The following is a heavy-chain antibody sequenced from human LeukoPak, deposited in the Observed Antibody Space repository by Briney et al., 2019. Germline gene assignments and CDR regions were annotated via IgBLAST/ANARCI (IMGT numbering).Heavy chain of an antibody. J-gene: IGHJ5*02. D-gene: IGHD2-8*01. CDR2: IYHSGST. V-gene: IGHV4-38-2*02. CDR1: GYSVSSGYY. CDR3: ARCVLMVYAIPGWFDP. Sequence: SETLSLPCTVSGYSVSSGYYWGWIRQPPGKGLEWIGSIYHSGSTYYNPSLKSRVTISVDTSKNQFSLKLSSVTAADTAVYYCARCVLMVYAIPGWFDPWGQGTLVTVSS.